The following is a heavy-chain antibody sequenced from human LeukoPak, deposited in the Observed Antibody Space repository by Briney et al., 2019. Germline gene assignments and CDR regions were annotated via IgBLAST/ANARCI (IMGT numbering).Heavy chain of an antibody. V-gene: IGHV1-69*13. CDR3: ARVGEGGYGYGDYYFDY. CDR2: IIPIFGTA. Sequence: SVKVSCKASGGTFSSHAISWVRQAPGQGLEWMGGIIPIFGTANYAQKFQGRVTITADESTSTADMELSSLRSEDTAVYYCARVGEGGYGYGDYYFDYWGQGTLVTVSS. CDR1: GGTFSSHA. D-gene: IGHD5-12*01. J-gene: IGHJ4*02.